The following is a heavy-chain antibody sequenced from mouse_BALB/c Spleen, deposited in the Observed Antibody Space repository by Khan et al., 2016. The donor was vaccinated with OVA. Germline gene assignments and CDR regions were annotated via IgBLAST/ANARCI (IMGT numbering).Heavy chain of an antibody. CDR1: GYTFTDYS. CDR3: ARGGYDGYYYAMDY. Sequence: QVQLQQSGPELKKPGETVRISCKASGYTFTDYSMHWVMQAPGKGLKWMGWINTETGEPTYADGFKGRFAFSLESSASTAYLQINNLKNEDTATYFCARGGYDGYYYAMDYWGQGTSVTVSS. CDR2: INTETGEP. V-gene: IGHV9-2-1*01. D-gene: IGHD2-2*01. J-gene: IGHJ4*01.